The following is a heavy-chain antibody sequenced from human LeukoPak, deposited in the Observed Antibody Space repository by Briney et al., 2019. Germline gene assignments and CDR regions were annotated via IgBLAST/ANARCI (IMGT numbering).Heavy chain of an antibody. V-gene: IGHV1-2*02. Sequence: GASLKVSCKASLYTFTGSYMPWVRQAPGHGLEWMGWINPNSGDTNYAQKSQGRVTMTRDTSISTAYMDLSRLRFDDTAVYYCARDGSAELLRNWFVELWGRGTLVTVSS. CDR1: LYTFTGSY. D-gene: IGHD2-15*01. CDR2: INPNSGDT. J-gene: IGHJ2*01. CDR3: ARDGSAELLRNWFVEL.